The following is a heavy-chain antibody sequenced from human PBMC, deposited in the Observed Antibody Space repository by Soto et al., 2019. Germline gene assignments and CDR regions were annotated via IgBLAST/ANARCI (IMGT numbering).Heavy chain of an antibody. D-gene: IGHD2-21*01. CDR2: ISGSGGDT. Sequence: GGSLRLSCSASGFTFTSYAMSWVRQAPGKGLEWVSGISGSGGDTKSADSVKGRFTISRDNFKNMLYLQTNSLRDEDTAVYYCARLGRGLDYWGQGTLVTVSS. V-gene: IGHV3-23*01. J-gene: IGHJ4*02. CDR1: GFTFTSYA. CDR3: ARLGRGLDY.